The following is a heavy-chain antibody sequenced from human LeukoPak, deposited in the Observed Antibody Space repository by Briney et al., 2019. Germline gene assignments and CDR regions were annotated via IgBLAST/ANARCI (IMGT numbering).Heavy chain of an antibody. J-gene: IGHJ4*02. CDR3: VRGGFQLDY. V-gene: IGHV3-21*01. D-gene: IGHD2/OR15-2a*01. Sequence: GGSLRLSCAASGFTFSSYGMNWVRQAPGKGLEWVSSISSSSSYIYYADPVKGRFTISRDNAKKSLYLQMNSLRAEDTAVYYCVRGGFQLDYWGQGTLVTVSS. CDR2: ISSSSSYI. CDR1: GFTFSSYG.